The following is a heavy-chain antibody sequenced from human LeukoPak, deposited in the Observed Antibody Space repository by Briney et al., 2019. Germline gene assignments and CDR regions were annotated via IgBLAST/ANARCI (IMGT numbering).Heavy chain of an antibody. J-gene: IGHJ6*02. CDR1: GYTFTGYY. V-gene: IGHV1-2*02. CDR2: INQNSGGT. CDR3: AREPREVYYGMDV. Sequence: AGSVKVFCKASGYTFTGYYMHWVRQAPGEGLEWMGSINQNSGGTNYAQKFQGRVTMTSDTSISTDYMELSRLRSDDTAVYCCAREPREVYYGMDVWGQGTTVTVSS.